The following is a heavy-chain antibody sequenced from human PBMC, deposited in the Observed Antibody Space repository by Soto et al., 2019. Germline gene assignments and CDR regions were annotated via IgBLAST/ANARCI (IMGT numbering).Heavy chain of an antibody. J-gene: IGHJ4*02. CDR1: GGSIRNGGHY. D-gene: IGHD3-10*01. CDR3: ARQSTRFGDYYFDY. V-gene: IGHV4-39*01. Sequence: TLSLTCTVSGGSIRNGGHYWTWIRQHPGKGLEWIGKIFFSGNTYYNPSLKSRVTISVDTAKNQFSLKLSSVTAADTAVYYCARQSTRFGDYYFDYWGQGTLVTVSS. CDR2: IFFSGNT.